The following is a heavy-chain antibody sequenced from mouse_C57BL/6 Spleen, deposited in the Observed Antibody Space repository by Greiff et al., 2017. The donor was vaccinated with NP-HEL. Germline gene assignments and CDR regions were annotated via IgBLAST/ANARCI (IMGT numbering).Heavy chain of an antibody. CDR2: ISDGGSYT. J-gene: IGHJ2*01. V-gene: IGHV5-4*01. CDR3: ARAGYYYGSSLFDY. Sequence: EVQRVESGGGLVKPGGSLKLSCAASGFTFSSYAMSWVRQTPEKRLEWVATISDGGSYTYYPDNVKGRFTISRDNAKNNLYLQMSHLKSEDTAMYYCARAGYYYGSSLFDYWGQGTTLTVSS. D-gene: IGHD1-1*01. CDR1: GFTFSSYA.